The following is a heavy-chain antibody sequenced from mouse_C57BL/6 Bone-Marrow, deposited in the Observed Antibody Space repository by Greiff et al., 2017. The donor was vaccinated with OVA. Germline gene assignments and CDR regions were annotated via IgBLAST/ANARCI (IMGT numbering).Heavy chain of an antibody. CDR2: INPSSGYT. CDR1: GYTFTSYW. V-gene: IGHV1-7*01. Sequence: QVQLKQSGAELAKPGASVKLSCKASGYTFTSYWMHWVKQRPGQGLEWIGYINPSSGYTKYNQKFKDKATLTADKSSSTAYMQLSSLTYEDSAVYYCARRTVVAHWYFDVWGTGTTVTVSS. J-gene: IGHJ1*03. D-gene: IGHD1-1*01. CDR3: ARRTVVAHWYFDV.